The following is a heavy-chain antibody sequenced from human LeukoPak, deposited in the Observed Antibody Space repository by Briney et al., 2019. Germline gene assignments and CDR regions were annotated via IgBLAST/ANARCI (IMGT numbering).Heavy chain of an antibody. D-gene: IGHD1-20*01. CDR1: GGSISSSSYY. Sequence: SETLSLTCTVSGGSISSSSYYWGWIRQPPGKGLEWIGSIYYSGSTYYNPSLKSRVTKSVDTSKNQFSLKLSSVTAADTAVYYCARRPAITGTDAAFDIWGQGTMVTVSS. V-gene: IGHV4-39*01. J-gene: IGHJ3*02. CDR2: IYYSGST. CDR3: ARRPAITGTDAAFDI.